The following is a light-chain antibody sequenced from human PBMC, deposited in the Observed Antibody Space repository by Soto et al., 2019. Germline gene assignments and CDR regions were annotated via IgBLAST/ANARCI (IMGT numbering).Light chain of an antibody. CDR2: DAS. Sequence: EIVLTQSPATLSVSPGERATLSCRASQSVSGDLAWYHHKPGQAPRLLIYDASTRALDTPARFAGSGAGTEFTLTISSLQSEDFAVYFCQQYNIWPITFGQGRLLEIK. CDR1: QSVSGD. V-gene: IGKV3-15*01. J-gene: IGKJ5*01. CDR3: QQYNIWPIT.